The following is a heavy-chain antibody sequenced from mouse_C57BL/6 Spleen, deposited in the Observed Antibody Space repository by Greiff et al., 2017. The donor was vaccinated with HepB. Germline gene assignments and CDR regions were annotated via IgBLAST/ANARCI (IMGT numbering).Heavy chain of an antibody. CDR3: ASSPVYYGNYDYAMDY. Sequence: VHVKQSGPELVKPGASVKISCKASGYSFTGYFMNWVKQSHGKSLEWIGRINPYNGDTFYNQKFKGKATLTVDKSSSTAHMELLSLTSEDFAVYYCASSPVYYGNYDYAMDYWGQGTSVTVSS. D-gene: IGHD2-1*01. V-gene: IGHV1-37*01. CDR2: INPYNGDT. CDR1: GYSFTGYF. J-gene: IGHJ4*01.